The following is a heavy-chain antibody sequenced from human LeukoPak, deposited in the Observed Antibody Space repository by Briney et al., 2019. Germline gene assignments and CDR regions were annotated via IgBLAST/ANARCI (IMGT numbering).Heavy chain of an antibody. J-gene: IGHJ5*02. CDR2: SDPEEGET. D-gene: IGHD3-16*01. Sequence: ASVKVSFKGFGDTLTELFAHWGGQAPGKGAEWMGGSDPEEGETLYAPKFQGRFIMTEDPSTNTLYMEMSSLRSEDTAVYYCATFLGGASDTWGQGTLVTVSS. CDR1: GDTLTELF. CDR3: ATFLGGASDT. V-gene: IGHV1-24*01.